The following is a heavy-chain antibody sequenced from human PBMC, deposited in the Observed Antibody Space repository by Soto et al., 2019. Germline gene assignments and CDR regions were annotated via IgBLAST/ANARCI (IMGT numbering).Heavy chain of an antibody. J-gene: IGHJ4*02. D-gene: IGHD5-12*01. Sequence: SVKVSCKASGGTFSSYTISWVRQAPGQGLEWMGRIIPILGIANYAQKFQGRVTITADKSTSTAYMELSSLRSEDTAVYYCARADSGYDYWAGKIDYWGQGTLVTVSS. CDR1: GGTFSSYT. CDR3: ARADSGYDYWAGKIDY. V-gene: IGHV1-69*02. CDR2: IIPILGIA.